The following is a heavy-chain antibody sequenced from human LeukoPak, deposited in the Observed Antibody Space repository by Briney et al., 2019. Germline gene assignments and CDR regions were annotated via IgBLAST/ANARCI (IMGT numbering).Heavy chain of an antibody. CDR1: GYTFTRYD. J-gene: IGHJ4*02. CDR3: ARDLALTFDY. V-gene: IGHV1-8*01. CDR2: MNTNSGNT. Sequence: RASVKVSRKASGYTFTRYDINWVRQATGQGREWMGWMNTNSGNTGYAQKFQGRVTMARNTSIRTAYMELSSLKSEDTAVYYCARDLALTFDYWGQGTLVTVSS. D-gene: IGHD4/OR15-4a*01.